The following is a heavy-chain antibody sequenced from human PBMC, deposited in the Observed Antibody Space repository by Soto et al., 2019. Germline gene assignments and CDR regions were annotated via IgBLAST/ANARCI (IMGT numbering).Heavy chain of an antibody. CDR3: ARAFIGDYRNSCNAFDI. CDR2: IYYSGST. V-gene: IGHV4-39*01. Sequence: SETLSLTCTVSGGSISSSSYYWGWIRQPPGKGLEWIGSIYYSGSTYYNPSLKSRVTISVDTSKNQFSLKLSSVTAADTAVYYCARAFIGDYRNSCNAFDIWGQGTMVTVSS. CDR1: GGSISSSSYY. J-gene: IGHJ3*02. D-gene: IGHD4-4*01.